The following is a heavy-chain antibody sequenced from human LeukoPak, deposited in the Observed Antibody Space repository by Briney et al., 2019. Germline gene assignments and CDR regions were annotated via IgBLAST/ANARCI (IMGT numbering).Heavy chain of an antibody. D-gene: IGHD6-19*01. V-gene: IGHV4-59*01. J-gene: IGHJ3*02. CDR2: IYYSGST. Sequence: PSETLSLTCTVSGGSISNYYWSWIRQPPGKGLEWIGYIYYSGSTNYNPSLKSRATISVDTSKDQFSLKLSSVTAADTAVYYCARDRGVAGGNAFDIWGQGTMVTVSS. CDR3: ARDRGVAGGNAFDI. CDR1: GGSISNYY.